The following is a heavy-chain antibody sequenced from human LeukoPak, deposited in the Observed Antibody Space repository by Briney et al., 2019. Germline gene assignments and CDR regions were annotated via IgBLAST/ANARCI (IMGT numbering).Heavy chain of an antibody. V-gene: IGHV4-38-2*02. Sequence: PSETLSLTCTVSGYSISSGYYWGWIRQPPGKGLEWIGSIYHSGSTYYNPSLKSRVTISVDTSKNQFSLKLSSVTAADTAVYYCARAYDSSGCSNWFDPWGQGTLVTVSS. CDR3: ARAYDSSGCSNWFDP. CDR2: IYHSGST. D-gene: IGHD3-22*01. J-gene: IGHJ5*02. CDR1: GYSISSGYY.